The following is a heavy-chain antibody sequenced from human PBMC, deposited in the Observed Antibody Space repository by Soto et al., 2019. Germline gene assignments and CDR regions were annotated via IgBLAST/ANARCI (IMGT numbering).Heavy chain of an antibody. CDR2: LYPGDSDT. CDR1: GYSFTNYY. Sequence: GGSLKLSCKASGYSFTNYYIGWVRQMPGKGLEWMGILYPGDSDTRNSPSFQAQDAVSADKTISTAYLQWSSPKASDTAMYYCVRTYCSSTRCYSTVYNCFDPWGQGTLVTVSS. CDR3: VRTYCSSTRCYSTVYNCFDP. J-gene: IGHJ5*02. D-gene: IGHD2-2*01. V-gene: IGHV5-51*01.